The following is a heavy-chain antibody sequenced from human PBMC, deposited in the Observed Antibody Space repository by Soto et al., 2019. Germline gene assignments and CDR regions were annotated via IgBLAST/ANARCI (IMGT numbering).Heavy chain of an antibody. D-gene: IGHD1-20*01. CDR1: DGSVSSGSYY. J-gene: IGHJ6*02. V-gene: IGHV4-61*01. Sequence: SETLSLTCTVSDGSVSSGSYYWTWIRQPPWKGLDWIGYIYSSGSTLYNPSLKSRVIISVDTSMNRFSLKLRSVTAADTAVFFCAREKYSVITRYYYYFGVDVWGQGTTVTVSS. CDR3: AREKYSVITRYYYYFGVDV. CDR2: IYSSGST.